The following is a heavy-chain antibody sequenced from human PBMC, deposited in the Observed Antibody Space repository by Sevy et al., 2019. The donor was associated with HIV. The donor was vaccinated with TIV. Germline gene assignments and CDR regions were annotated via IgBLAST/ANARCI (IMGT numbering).Heavy chain of an antibody. Sequence: TLSLTCAVSGGSISSGGYSWSWIRQPPGKGLEWIGYIYHSGSTYYNPSLKSRVTISVDRSKNQFSLKLSSVTAADTAVYYCARGPDYGDYFDWFDPWGQGTLVTVSS. J-gene: IGHJ5*02. CDR2: IYHSGST. CDR1: GGSISSGGYS. V-gene: IGHV4-30-2*01. D-gene: IGHD4-17*01. CDR3: ARGPDYGDYFDWFDP.